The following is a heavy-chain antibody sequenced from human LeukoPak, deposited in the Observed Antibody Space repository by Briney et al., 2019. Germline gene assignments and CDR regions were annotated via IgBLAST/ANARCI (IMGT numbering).Heavy chain of an antibody. D-gene: IGHD1-26*01. V-gene: IGHV4-39*07. J-gene: IGHJ3*02. CDR3: ARGGSLELSGSYWDAFDI. CDR2: IYYSGST. CDR1: GGSIRSSSYN. Sequence: SETLSLTCTVSGGSIRSSSYNWGWIRQPPGKGLEWIGSIYYSGSTYYNPSLKSRVTISVDTSKNQFSLKLSSVTAADTAVYYCARGGSLELSGSYWDAFDIWGQGTMVTVSS.